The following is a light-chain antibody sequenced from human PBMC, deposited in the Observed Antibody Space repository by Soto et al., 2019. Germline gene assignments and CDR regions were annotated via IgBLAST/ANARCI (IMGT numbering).Light chain of an antibody. J-gene: IGKJ2*01. CDR1: QSVTSSY. Sequence: EIVLTQSPGTLSLSPGDRATLSCRASQSVTSSYLAWFQQKPGQAPRLLIYEASSRATGIPDRVSGSGSGTDFTLTINRLEPEDFAVYSCHQYGSSPLTFGQGTKLEIK. CDR2: EAS. CDR3: HQYGSSPLT. V-gene: IGKV3-20*01.